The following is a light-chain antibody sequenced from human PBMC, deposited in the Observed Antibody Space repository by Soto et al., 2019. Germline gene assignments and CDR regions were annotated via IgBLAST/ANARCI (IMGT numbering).Light chain of an antibody. Sequence: EKVMTQSPAALSVSPGERATLSCRASQSVNSNLAWYQQKPGQAPRLLLYGASSRATGIPARFSGSASGTDFTLTISSLQSEDSAVYYCQQYNDWPLTFGGGTKVDIK. V-gene: IGKV3-15*01. CDR3: QQYNDWPLT. CDR2: GAS. J-gene: IGKJ4*01. CDR1: QSVNSN.